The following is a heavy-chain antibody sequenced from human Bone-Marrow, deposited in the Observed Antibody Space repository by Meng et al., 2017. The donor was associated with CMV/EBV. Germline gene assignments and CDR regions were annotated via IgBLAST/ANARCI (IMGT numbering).Heavy chain of an antibody. CDR3: AVPSDYYYGMDV. J-gene: IGHJ6*02. V-gene: IGHV1-69*05. CDR1: GGTFSSYA. CDR2: IIPIFGTA. Sequence: LSCKASGGTFSSYAISWVRQAPGQGLEWMGGIIPIFGTANYAQKFQGRVTITTDESTSTAYMELSSLRSEDTAVYYCAVPSDYYYGMDVWGQGTTVTVSS.